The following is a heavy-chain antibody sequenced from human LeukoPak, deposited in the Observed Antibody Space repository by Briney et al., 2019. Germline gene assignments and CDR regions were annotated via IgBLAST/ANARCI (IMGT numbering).Heavy chain of an antibody. CDR1: GYTFTSYY. D-gene: IGHD4-17*01. V-gene: IGHV1-2*06. J-gene: IGHJ6*03. CDR2: INPNSGGT. CDR3: ARERMTTVTTDYYYYMDV. Sequence: ASVKVSCKASGYTFTSYYMHWVRQAPGQGLEWMGRINPNSGGTNYAQKFQGRITMTRDTSISTAYMELSRLRSDDTAVYYCARERMTTVTTDYYYYMDVWGKGTTVTVSS.